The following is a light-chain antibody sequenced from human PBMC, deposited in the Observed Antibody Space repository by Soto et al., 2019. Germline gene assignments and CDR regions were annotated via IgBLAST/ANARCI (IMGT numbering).Light chain of an antibody. V-gene: IGLV1-40*01. CDR3: QSYDSSLSGWVV. Sequence: QSVLTPPPSVSGAPGQRVTISCTGSSSNIGAGYDVHWYQQLPGPAPKLLIYGNSNRPSGVPDRFSGSKSGTSASLAITGLQAEDEADYYCQSYDSSLSGWVVFGGGTKLTVL. J-gene: IGLJ2*01. CDR1: SSNIGAGYD. CDR2: GNS.